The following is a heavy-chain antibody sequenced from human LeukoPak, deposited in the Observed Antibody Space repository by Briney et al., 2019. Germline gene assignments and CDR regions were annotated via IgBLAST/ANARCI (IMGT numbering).Heavy chain of an antibody. J-gene: IGHJ4*02. V-gene: IGHV6-1*01. D-gene: IGHD6-19*01. CDR3: ARGAAVAGRPFEY. CDR1: GDSVSINSAT. CDR2: TYYRSKWYN. Sequence: SQTLSLTCAISGDSVSINSATWNWIRQSPSRGLEWLGRTYYRSKWYNDYAVSVKSRITFNPDTSRNQFSLQLNSVTPEDTAVYFCARGAAVAGRPFEYWGQGTLVTVSS.